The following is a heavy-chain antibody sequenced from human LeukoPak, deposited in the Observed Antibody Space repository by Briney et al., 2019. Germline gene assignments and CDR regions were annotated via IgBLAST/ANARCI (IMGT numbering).Heavy chain of an antibody. Sequence: ASVKVSCKASGYTLPSHGISWVRQAPGQGLEWMGWISAYNGNTNYAQKLQGRVNMSTDTSTSTGYMELRSLRSDDTAVYYCARGGFSGEWFSDLDYWGQGTLVTVSS. D-gene: IGHD3-3*01. V-gene: IGHV1-18*01. CDR3: ARGGFSGEWFSDLDY. J-gene: IGHJ4*02. CDR1: GYTLPSHG. CDR2: ISAYNGNT.